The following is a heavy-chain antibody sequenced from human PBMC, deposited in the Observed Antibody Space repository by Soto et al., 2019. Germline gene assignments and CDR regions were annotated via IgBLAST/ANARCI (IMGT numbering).Heavy chain of an antibody. CDR1: GFTFSSYG. D-gene: IGHD5-18*01. V-gene: IGHV3-30*18. J-gene: IGHJ4*02. CDR3: AKDPNTAMVSFDY. Sequence: GGSLRLSCAASGFTFSSYGMHWVRQAPGKGLEWVAVISYDGSNKYYADSVKGRFTISRDNSKNTLYLQMNSLRAEDTAVYYCAKDPNTAMVSFDYWGQGTLVTVSS. CDR2: ISYDGSNK.